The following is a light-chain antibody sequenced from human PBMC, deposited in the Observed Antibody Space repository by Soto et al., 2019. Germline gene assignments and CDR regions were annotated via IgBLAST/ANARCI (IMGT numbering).Light chain of an antibody. Sequence: DIQMTQSPSSLSASVGDRVTITCQASQDITNSLNWYQQKPGKAPKVLIYDASILETGVPSRFSGSGYETDFTFTIISLKPEDGGRYDGKQYDHLPFPFAPSTTVDIE. CDR2: DAS. CDR3: KQYDHLPFP. CDR1: QDITNS. V-gene: IGKV1-33*01. J-gene: IGKJ3*01.